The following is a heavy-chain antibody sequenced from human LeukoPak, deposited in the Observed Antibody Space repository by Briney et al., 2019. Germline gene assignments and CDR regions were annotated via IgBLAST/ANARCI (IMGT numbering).Heavy chain of an antibody. D-gene: IGHD3-22*01. CDR3: ARDESSGYYVDAFDI. J-gene: IGHJ3*02. CDR1: GFTVSSNY. V-gene: IGHV3-66*01. Sequence: GGSLRLSCAASGFTVSSNYMSWVRQAPGKGLEWVSVIYSGGSTYYADSVKGRFTISRDNSKNTLYFQMNSLRAEDTAVYYCARDESSGYYVDAFDIWGQGTMVTVSS. CDR2: IYSGGST.